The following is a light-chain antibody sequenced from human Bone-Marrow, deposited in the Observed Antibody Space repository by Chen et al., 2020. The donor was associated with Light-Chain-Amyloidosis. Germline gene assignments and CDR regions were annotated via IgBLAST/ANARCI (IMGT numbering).Light chain of an antibody. Sequence: DIVMTQSPDSLAVSLGERATINCKSTQSVLSTSNNNNYIAWYQQKPGQPPKLLVSWASMRESGVPDRLSGSGSGTDFTLTISSLQAEDVAVYDCQQYLSAPLTFGGGTKVEIK. CDR1: QSVLSTSNNNNY. CDR2: WAS. V-gene: IGKV4-1*01. J-gene: IGKJ4*01. CDR3: QQYLSAPLT.